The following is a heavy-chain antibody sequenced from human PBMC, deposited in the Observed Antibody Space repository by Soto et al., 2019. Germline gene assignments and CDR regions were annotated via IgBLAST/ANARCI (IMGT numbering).Heavy chain of an antibody. CDR3: AAPDFGDYWYFDL. CDR1: GFTFSSSI. V-gene: IGHV1-58*01. Sequence: QMQLVQSGPEVKKPGTSMKVSCKASGFTFSSSIVQWVRQARGQRLEWIGWIVVGSGHTNYEQKFQERVTITRDMSTSTAYMELSSLRSEDTAVYYCAAPDFGDYWYFDLWGRGTLVTVSS. D-gene: IGHD4-17*01. CDR2: IVVGSGHT. J-gene: IGHJ2*01.